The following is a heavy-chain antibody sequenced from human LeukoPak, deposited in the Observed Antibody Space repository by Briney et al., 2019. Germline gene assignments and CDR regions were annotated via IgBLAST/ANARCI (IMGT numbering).Heavy chain of an antibody. CDR2: VLRYTDGGAA. CDR1: VLTFSDAW. J-gene: IGHJ6*03. D-gene: IGHD1-1*01. V-gene: IGHV3-15*01. CDR3: TTDRATTGTTHFDFYNYMDV. Sequence: GGSLRLSCPASVLTFSDAWISWVRQAPGKGLEWVGRVLRYTDGGAADHAAPAKVTFTMSRDHAKTTLHLQMNSLKTEDAAMYYCTTDRATTGTTHFDFYNYMDVWGKGTTVTVSS.